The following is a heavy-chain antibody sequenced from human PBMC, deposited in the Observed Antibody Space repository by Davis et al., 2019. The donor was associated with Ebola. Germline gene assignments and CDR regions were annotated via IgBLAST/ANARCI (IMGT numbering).Heavy chain of an antibody. CDR2: INHSGST. V-gene: IGHV4-34*01. Sequence: SETLSLTCTVSGGSISSYYWSWIRQPPGKGLEWIGEINHSGSTNYNPSLKSRVTISVDTSKNQFSLKLSSVTAADTAVYYCARGDIVVVPTVAYYYHGMDVWGQGTTVTVSS. J-gene: IGHJ6*01. D-gene: IGHD2-2*01. CDR1: GGSISSYY. CDR3: ARGDIVVVPTVAYYYHGMDV.